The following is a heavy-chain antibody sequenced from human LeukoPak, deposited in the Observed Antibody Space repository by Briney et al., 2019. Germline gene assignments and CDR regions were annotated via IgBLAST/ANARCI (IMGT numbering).Heavy chain of an antibody. CDR1: GGSISSYY. Sequence: PSETLSLTCTVSGGSISSYYWSWIRQPPGKGLEWIGYIYYGGSTNYNPSLKSRVTISVDTSKNQFSLKLSSVTAADTAVYYCARAYSSGWYAAWGQGTLVTVSS. CDR3: ARAYSSGWYAA. J-gene: IGHJ5*02. V-gene: IGHV4-59*01. D-gene: IGHD6-19*01. CDR2: IYYGGST.